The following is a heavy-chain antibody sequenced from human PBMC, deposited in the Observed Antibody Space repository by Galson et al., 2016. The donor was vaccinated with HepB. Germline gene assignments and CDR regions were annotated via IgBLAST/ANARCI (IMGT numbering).Heavy chain of an antibody. CDR1: GYSFSSHG. Sequence: SVKVSCKASGYSFSSHGISWVRQAPGQGLEWMGGISAYNGNRFYAQNFQDRVTLTTDISTSTAYMELRRLASDDTAVYFCARDYGSAWLWTTFDYWGQGTVVTVSS. CDR3: ARDYGSAWLWTTFDY. V-gene: IGHV1-18*01. CDR2: ISAYNGNR. J-gene: IGHJ4*02. D-gene: IGHD2-8*02.